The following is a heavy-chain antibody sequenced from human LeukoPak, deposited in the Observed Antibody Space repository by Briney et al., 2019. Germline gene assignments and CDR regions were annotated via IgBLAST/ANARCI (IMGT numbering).Heavy chain of an antibody. CDR2: IYYSGST. J-gene: IGHJ4*02. CDR3: AREDSSGYLGY. CDR1: GGSVSSNIYY. D-gene: IGHD3-22*01. Sequence: SETLSLTCTVSGGSVSSNIYYWNWIRQPPGKGLEWIGYIYYSGSTNYNPSLKSRVTISVDTSKNQFSLKLTSLTAADTAVYYCAREDSSGYLGYWGQGALVTVSS. V-gene: IGHV4-61*01.